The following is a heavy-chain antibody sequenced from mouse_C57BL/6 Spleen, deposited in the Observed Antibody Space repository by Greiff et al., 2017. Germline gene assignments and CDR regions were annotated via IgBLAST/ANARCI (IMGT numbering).Heavy chain of an antibody. V-gene: IGHV1-26*01. CDR1: GYTFTDYY. Sequence: VQLQQSGPELVKPGASVKISCKASGYTFTDYYINWVKQSHGKSIEWIGDIITNNGGTSYNLKFKGKATLTVDKSSSTAYMELRSLASEDSAVYYCARRDDGYYVPNYWGQGTTLTVSS. J-gene: IGHJ2*01. D-gene: IGHD2-3*01. CDR3: ARRDDGYYVPNY. CDR2: IITNNGGT.